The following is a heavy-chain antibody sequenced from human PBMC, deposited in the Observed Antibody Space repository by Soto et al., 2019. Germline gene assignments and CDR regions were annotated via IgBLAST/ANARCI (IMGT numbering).Heavy chain of an antibody. V-gene: IGHV3-30-3*01. CDR2: ISYDGSNK. J-gene: IGHJ4*02. Sequence: QVQLVESGGGVVQPGRSLILSCAASGFTFSNYAMNWVRQAPGKGLEWVAVISYDGSNKYYADSVKGRITISRDNSRNTQYLQMNSLGAEDTAMYYCARDLGNNYGSFAYWGQGTLVTVSS. D-gene: IGHD5-18*01. CDR1: GFTFSNYA. CDR3: ARDLGNNYGSFAY.